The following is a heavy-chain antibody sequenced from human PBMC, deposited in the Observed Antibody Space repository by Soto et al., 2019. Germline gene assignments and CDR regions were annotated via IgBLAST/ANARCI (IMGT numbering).Heavy chain of an antibody. Sequence: SETLSLTCTVSGGSISSGGFYWSWIRQQPGKGLELIGYIYYSGRTYYNPSLKSRVSISIDTSKNQFSLNLSSVTAADTAVYYCARDVLYGGNEYYFDYWGQGTLVTV. CDR2: IYYSGRT. CDR3: ARDVLYGGNEYYFDY. J-gene: IGHJ4*02. V-gene: IGHV4-31*03. CDR1: GGSISSGGFY. D-gene: IGHD4-17*01.